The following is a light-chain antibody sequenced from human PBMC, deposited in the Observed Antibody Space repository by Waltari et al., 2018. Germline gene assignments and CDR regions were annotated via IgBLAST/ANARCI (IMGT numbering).Light chain of an antibody. CDR3: QQRSNRLLS. V-gene: IGKV3-11*01. J-gene: IGKJ4*01. CDR1: ESVSNS. CDR2: DAS. Sequence: EIVLTQSPATLSLSPGDRATLFCRASESVSNSLAWYQQLPDQAPRLRIYDASNRATCIPARFSGSGSWTDFTLPISSLEAEDFAVYYCQQRSNRLLSFGGGTKVEIK.